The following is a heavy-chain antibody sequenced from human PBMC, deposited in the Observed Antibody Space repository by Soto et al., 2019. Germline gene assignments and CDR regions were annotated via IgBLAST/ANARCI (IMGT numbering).Heavy chain of an antibody. J-gene: IGHJ3*02. CDR2: IIPIFGTA. CDR1: GGTCSSYA. CDR3: ARDFPITMIVVCHDAFDI. D-gene: IGHD3-22*01. V-gene: IGHV1-69*01. Sequence: QVQRVQSGAEVKKPGSSVNVSCKASGGTCSSYAISWVRQAPGQGLEWMGGIIPIFGTANYAQKFQGRVTITADESTRTAYMELSRLRSEDTAVYYCARDFPITMIVVCHDAFDIWGQGTMVTVSS.